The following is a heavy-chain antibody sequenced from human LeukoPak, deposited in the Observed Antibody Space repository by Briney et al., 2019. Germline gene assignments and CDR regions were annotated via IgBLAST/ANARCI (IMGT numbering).Heavy chain of an antibody. Sequence: GGSLRLSCAASGFTFSTYTMNWVRQAPGKGLEWVSSISSLGAYIYYADSVKGRFTISRDNAKNSLYLQMNGLRAEDTAMYYCARVNLMAATENFDYWGQGTLVTVSS. CDR3: ARVNLMAATENFDY. J-gene: IGHJ4*02. CDR2: ISSLGAYI. CDR1: GFTFSTYT. V-gene: IGHV3-21*01. D-gene: IGHD2-8*01.